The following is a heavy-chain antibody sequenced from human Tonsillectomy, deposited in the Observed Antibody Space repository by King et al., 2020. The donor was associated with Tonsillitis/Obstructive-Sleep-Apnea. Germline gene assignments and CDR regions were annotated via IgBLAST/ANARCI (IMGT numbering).Heavy chain of an antibody. J-gene: IGHJ4*02. CDR1: GYTFPSYY. D-gene: IGHD3-9*01. Sequence: LVPSVASVKTPGASVTVSCQASGYTFPSYYMHWVRQAPGHGLEWMGLIHPSGGSTSYAPKFPGRVTMTRDTSTSTVYMELSSLRSEDTAVYYCARDHVLTYYDILTGPYYFDYWGQGTLVTVSS. CDR3: ARDHVLTYYDILTGPYYFDY. V-gene: IGHV1-46*01. CDR2: IHPSGGST.